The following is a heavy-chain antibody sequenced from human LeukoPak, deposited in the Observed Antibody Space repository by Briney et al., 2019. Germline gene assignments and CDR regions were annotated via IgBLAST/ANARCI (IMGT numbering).Heavy chain of an antibody. J-gene: IGHJ4*02. CDR3: ATYGSGRRVDY. V-gene: IGHV4-59*02. CDR2: VYYSGST. CDR1: GGSVSTYY. Sequence: PSETLSLTCTVSGGSVSTYYWSWIRQPPGKGLEWVGYVYYSGSTNYNPSLKSRVTISVDTSKKQFSLKLSSVTAADTAVYYCATYGSGRRVDYWGQGILVTVSS. D-gene: IGHD3-10*01.